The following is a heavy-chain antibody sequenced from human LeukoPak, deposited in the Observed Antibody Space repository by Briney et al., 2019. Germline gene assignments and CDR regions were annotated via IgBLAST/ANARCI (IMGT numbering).Heavy chain of an antibody. Sequence: GGSLRLSCAASGFTFSNYGMHWVRQAPGKGLEWVTFTRYDGNNKYYADSVKGRFTISRDNSKNTLYLQMNSLRAEDTAVYYCARDRTSSGYFDYWGLGTLVTVSS. D-gene: IGHD3-22*01. J-gene: IGHJ4*02. V-gene: IGHV3-30*02. CDR1: GFTFSNYG. CDR2: TRYDGNNK. CDR3: ARDRTSSGYFDY.